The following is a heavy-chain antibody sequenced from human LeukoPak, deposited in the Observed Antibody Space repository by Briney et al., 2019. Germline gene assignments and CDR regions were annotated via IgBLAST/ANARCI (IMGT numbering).Heavy chain of an antibody. CDR3: ARVGYCSSTSCYRTVDY. J-gene: IGHJ4*02. CDR1: GGSISSGGYY. V-gene: IGHV4-30-2*01. D-gene: IGHD2-2*03. Sequence: KPSETLSLTCTVSGGSISSGGYYWSWIRQPPGKGLGWIGYIYHSGSTYYNPSLKSRVTISVDRSKNQFSLKLSSVTAADTAVYYCARVGYCSSTSCYRTVDYWGQGTLVTVSS. CDR2: IYHSGST.